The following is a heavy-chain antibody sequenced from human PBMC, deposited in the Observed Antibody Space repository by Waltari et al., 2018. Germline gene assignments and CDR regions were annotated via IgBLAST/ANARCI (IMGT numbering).Heavy chain of an antibody. V-gene: IGHV4-59*01. Sequence: QVQLQESGSGLVKPSETVSLTCIVSGGSIRSYYWSWVRQPPGKAPEWIGHVSYSGSRNSKPALTSRVTISIDTSKNQFSLKLSSVTTADTAVYYCAREGEFLAVDSWGQGTLVTVSS. D-gene: IGHD3-10*01. CDR3: AREGEFLAVDS. J-gene: IGHJ4*02. CDR1: GGSIRSYY. CDR2: VSYSGSR.